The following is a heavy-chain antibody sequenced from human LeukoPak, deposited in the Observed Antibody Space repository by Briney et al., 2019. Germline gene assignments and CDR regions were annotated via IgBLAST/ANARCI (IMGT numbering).Heavy chain of an antibody. Sequence: PGRSLRLSCAASGFTFSSYSMNWVRQAPGKGLEWVSSISSSSSYIYYADSVKGRFTISRDNAKNSLYLQMNSLRAEDTAVYYCARDLNYYDSSGYPGGDYWGQGTLVTVSS. D-gene: IGHD3-22*01. J-gene: IGHJ4*02. CDR1: GFTFSSYS. V-gene: IGHV3-21*01. CDR3: ARDLNYYDSSGYPGGDY. CDR2: ISSSSSYI.